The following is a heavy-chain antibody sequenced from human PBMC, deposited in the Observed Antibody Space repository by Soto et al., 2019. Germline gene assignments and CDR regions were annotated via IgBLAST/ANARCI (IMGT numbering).Heavy chain of an antibody. D-gene: IGHD4-17*01. J-gene: IGHJ6*02. CDR1: GGTITYYY. Sequence: KTSETLSLTCTVSGGTITYYYWSWIRQAPGKGLEWLGYIFDGGSANYNPSLKRRGSFSLDKSQNQLSLKLTSVTGADTAIYYCVSVEGTPTVTGDYYYYAPDAWGQGTAVTVSS. CDR2: IFDGGSA. CDR3: VSVEGTPTVTGDYYYYAPDA. V-gene: IGHV4-59*12.